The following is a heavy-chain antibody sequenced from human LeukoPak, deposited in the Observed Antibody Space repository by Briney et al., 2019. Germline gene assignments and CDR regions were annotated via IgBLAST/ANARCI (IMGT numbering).Heavy chain of an antibody. CDR3: ARDQTYYVSSGYYYVTYFHH. D-gene: IGHD3-22*01. V-gene: IGHV4-4*07. Sequence: SETLSLTCTVSGASISSSYCTWIRQPAGEGLEWIGRISTGGGTTYNPSFKSRVTMSVDASKNQFSLNLTSVTAADTAVYYCARDQTYYVSSGYYYVTYFHHWGQGILSPSPQ. J-gene: IGHJ1*01. CDR1: GASISSSY. CDR2: ISTGGGT.